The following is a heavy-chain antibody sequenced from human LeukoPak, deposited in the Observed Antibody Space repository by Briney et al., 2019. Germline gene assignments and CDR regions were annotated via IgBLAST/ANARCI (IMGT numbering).Heavy chain of an antibody. CDR1: GGSISSYY. J-gene: IGHJ3*02. CDR3: ARVGLGYSYGSRAFDN. CDR2: IYYSGST. D-gene: IGHD5-18*01. Sequence: SETLSLTCTVSGGSISSYYWSWIRQPPGKGLEWIGYIYYSGSTNYNPSLKSRVTISVDTSKNQFSLKLSSVTAADTAVYYCARVGLGYSYGSRAFDNWGQGTMVTVSS. V-gene: IGHV4-59*01.